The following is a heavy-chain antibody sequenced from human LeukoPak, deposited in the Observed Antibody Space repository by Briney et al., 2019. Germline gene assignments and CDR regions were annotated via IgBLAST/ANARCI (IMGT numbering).Heavy chain of an antibody. CDR2: ISSSGSTI. J-gene: IGHJ4*02. Sequence: GGSLRLSCAASGFTFSSYEMNWVRQAPGKGLEWVSYISSSGSTIYYADSVKGRFTISRDNAKNSLYLQMNSLRAEDTAVYYCARELRLLWFGESTYYFDYWGQGTLVTVSS. CDR1: GFTFSSYE. CDR3: ARELRLLWFGESTYYFDY. V-gene: IGHV3-48*03. D-gene: IGHD3-10*01.